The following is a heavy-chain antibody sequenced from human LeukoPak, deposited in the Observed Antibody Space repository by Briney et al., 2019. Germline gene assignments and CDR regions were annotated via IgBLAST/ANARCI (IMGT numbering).Heavy chain of an antibody. J-gene: IGHJ4*02. V-gene: IGHV3-48*01. CDR2: ISSSSSTI. CDR1: GFTFSLDA. D-gene: IGHD1-26*01. Sequence: GGSLRLSCAASGFTFSLDAMSWVRQAPGKGLEWVSYISSSSSTIYYADSVKGRFTISRDNAKNSLYLQMNSLRAEDTAVYYCARDGQWELKEGWGQGTLVTVSS. CDR3: ARDGQWELKEG.